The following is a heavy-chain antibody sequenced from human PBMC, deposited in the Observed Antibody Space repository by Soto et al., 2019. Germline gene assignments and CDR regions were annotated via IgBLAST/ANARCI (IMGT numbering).Heavy chain of an antibody. D-gene: IGHD3-10*01. CDR1: GFTFTSSA. Sequence: ASVKVSCKASGFTFTSSAMQWVRQARGQRLEWIGWIVVGSGNTNYAQKFQERVTITRDMSTSTAYMELSSLRSEDTAVYYCAAADPITMVRGVKYYYYGMDVWG. V-gene: IGHV1-58*02. J-gene: IGHJ6*02. CDR2: IVVGSGNT. CDR3: AAADPITMVRGVKYYYYGMDV.